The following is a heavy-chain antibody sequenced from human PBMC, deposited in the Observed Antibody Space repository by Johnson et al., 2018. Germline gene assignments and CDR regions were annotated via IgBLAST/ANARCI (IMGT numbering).Heavy chain of an antibody. Sequence: VQLVQSGGGLVQPGGSLRLSCVVSGFTFTGHAMSWVRQAPERGLEWVSSITGSDSTTYYADSVQGRFTISKDYSKNTLYLQLSNLGVDDTAVYYCAKRSENHYLHYYPMAVWGQVTTVTVSS. J-gene: IGHJ6*02. CDR2: ITGSDSTT. CDR1: GFTFTGHA. D-gene: IGHD3-3*01. V-gene: IGHV3-23*04. CDR3: AKRSENHYLHYYPMAV.